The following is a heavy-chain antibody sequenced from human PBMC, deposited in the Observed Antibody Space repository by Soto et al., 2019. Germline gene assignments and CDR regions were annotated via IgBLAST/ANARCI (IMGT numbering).Heavy chain of an antibody. CDR1: GGSISTYY. J-gene: IGHJ4*02. Sequence: QVQLQESGPGLVKPSETLSLTCTVSGGSISTYYWIWIRQPPGKGLEWIGVFYNGGTTNYSPSLKSRVTISVDTSKNQFSLKLNSVAAADTAVYYCARDGSERPATYWVQGILVTVSS. CDR2: FYNGGTT. V-gene: IGHV4-59*01. D-gene: IGHD3-10*01. CDR3: ARDGSERPATY.